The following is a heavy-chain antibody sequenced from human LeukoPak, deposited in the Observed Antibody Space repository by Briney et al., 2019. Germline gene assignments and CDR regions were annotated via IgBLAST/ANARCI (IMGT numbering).Heavy chain of an antibody. D-gene: IGHD6-13*01. Sequence: SETLSLTCTVSGGSISSYYWSWIRQPAGKGLEWIGRIYTSGSTNYNPSLKGRVTMSVDTSKNQFSLKLSSVTAADTAVYYCARLGGAAAAPRTAFDIWGQGTMVTVSS. J-gene: IGHJ3*02. CDR1: GGSISSYY. CDR3: ARLGGAAAAPRTAFDI. CDR2: IYTSGST. V-gene: IGHV4-4*07.